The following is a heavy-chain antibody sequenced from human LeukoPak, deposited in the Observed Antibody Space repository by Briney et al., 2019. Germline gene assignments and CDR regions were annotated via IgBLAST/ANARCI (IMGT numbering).Heavy chain of an antibody. Sequence: ASVKVSCKASGGTFSSYAISWVRQAPGQGLEWMGRIIPIFGTANYAQKFQGRVTITTDESTSTAYMELSSLRSEDTAVYHCARDQGSPYYYTDVWGKGTTLTVSS. CDR2: IIPIFGTA. J-gene: IGHJ6*03. CDR1: GGTFSSYA. CDR3: ARDQGSPYYYTDV. D-gene: IGHD3-10*01. V-gene: IGHV1-69*05.